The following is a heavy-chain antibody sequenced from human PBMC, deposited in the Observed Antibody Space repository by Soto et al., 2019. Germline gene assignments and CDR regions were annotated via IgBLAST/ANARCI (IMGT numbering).Heavy chain of an antibody. J-gene: IGHJ3*02. CDR3: ARDIEQWLVGSAFDI. CDR1: GFTFSSYS. V-gene: IGHV3-21*01. CDR2: ISSSSSYI. Sequence: PGGSLRLSCAASGFTFSSYSMNWVRQAPGKGLEWVSSISSSSSYIYYADSVKGRFTISRDNAKNSLYLQMNSLRAEDTAVYYCARDIEQWLVGSAFDIWGRGTMVTVSS. D-gene: IGHD6-19*01.